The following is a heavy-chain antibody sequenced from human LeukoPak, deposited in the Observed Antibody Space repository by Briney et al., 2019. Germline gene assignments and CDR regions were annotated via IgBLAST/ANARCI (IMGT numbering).Heavy chain of an antibody. J-gene: IGHJ3*02. CDR3: ARPIYDSSGPVAFDI. CDR2: ISAYNGNT. V-gene: IGHV1-18*01. Sequence: GASVKVSCKASGYTFTSYGISWVRQAPGQGHEWMGWISAYNGNTNYAQKLRGRVTMTTDTSTSTAYMELRSLRSDDTAVYYCARPIYDSSGPVAFDIWGQGTMVTVSS. CDR1: GYTFTSYG. D-gene: IGHD3-22*01.